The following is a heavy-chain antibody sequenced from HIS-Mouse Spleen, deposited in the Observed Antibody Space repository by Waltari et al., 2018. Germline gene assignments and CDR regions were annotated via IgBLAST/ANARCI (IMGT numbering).Heavy chain of an antibody. CDR2: IYYSGST. Sequence: QLQLQESGPGLVTPSETLSLTCTVSGGSISSSRSHWGWIRQPPGKGLEWIGGIYYSGSTYYNPSLKSRVTISVDTSKNQFSLKLSSVTAADTAVYYCAREIPYSSSWYDWYFDLWGRGTLVTVSS. D-gene: IGHD6-13*01. CDR3: AREIPYSSSWYDWYFDL. V-gene: IGHV4-39*07. J-gene: IGHJ2*01. CDR1: GGSISSSRSH.